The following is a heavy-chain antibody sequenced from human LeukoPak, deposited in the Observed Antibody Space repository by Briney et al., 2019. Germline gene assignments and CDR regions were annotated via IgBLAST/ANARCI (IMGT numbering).Heavy chain of an antibody. CDR3: ARHLVYSSSSASCWFDP. V-gene: IGHV4-4*09. CDR1: GGSISSYY. Sequence: SETLSLTCTVSGGSISSYYWSWIRQPPGKGLEWIGYIYTSGSTNYNPSLKSRVTISVDTSKNQFSLKLSSVTAADTAVYYCARHLVYSSSSASCWFDPWGQGTLVTVSS. D-gene: IGHD6-6*01. CDR2: IYTSGST. J-gene: IGHJ5*02.